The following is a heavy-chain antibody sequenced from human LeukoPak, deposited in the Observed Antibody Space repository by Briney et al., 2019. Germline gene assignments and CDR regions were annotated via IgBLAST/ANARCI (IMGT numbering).Heavy chain of an antibody. V-gene: IGHV3-48*01. J-gene: IGHJ6*03. CDR2: ISSSSSTI. Sequence: GGSLRLSCAASGFTFSIYSMNWVRQAPGKGLEWGSYISSSSSTIYYADSVKGRFTISRDNAKNSLYLQMNSLRAEDTAVYYCAGETSGYDPWDYYYYYMDVWGKGTTVTVSS. CDR1: GFTFSIYS. D-gene: IGHD5-12*01. CDR3: AGETSGYDPWDYYYYYMDV.